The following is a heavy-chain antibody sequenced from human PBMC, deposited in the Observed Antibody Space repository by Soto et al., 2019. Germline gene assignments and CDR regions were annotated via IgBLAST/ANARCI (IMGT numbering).Heavy chain of an antibody. J-gene: IGHJ6*02. D-gene: IGHD3-10*01. CDR1: GYSISSGYY. CDR2: IYHSGST. V-gene: IGHV4-38-2*01. Sequence: SETLSLTCAVSGYSISSGYYWGWIRQPPGKGLEWIGSIYHSGSTYNNPSLKSRVTISVDTSKNQFSLKLSSVTAADTAVYYCARVGGYGMDVWGQGTTVTV. CDR3: ARVGGYGMDV.